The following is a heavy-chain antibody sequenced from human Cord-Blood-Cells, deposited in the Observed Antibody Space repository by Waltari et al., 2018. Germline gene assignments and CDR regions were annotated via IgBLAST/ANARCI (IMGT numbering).Heavy chain of an antibody. Sequence: VKVSCKASGGTFSSYAISWVRQAPGQGLEWMGGIIPIFGTANYAQKFQGRVTITADESTSTAYMELSSLRSEDTAVYYCARGGVAARSFNWFDPWGQGTLVTVSS. CDR3: ARGGVAARSFNWFDP. V-gene: IGHV1-69*01. J-gene: IGHJ5*02. D-gene: IGHD6-6*01. CDR2: IIPIFGTA. CDR1: GGTFSSYA.